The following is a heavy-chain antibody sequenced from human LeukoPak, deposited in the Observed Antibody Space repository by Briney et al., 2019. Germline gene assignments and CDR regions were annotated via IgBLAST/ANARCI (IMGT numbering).Heavy chain of an antibody. CDR1: GYTFTSYA. J-gene: IGHJ5*02. CDR2: INAGNGST. Sequence: ASVKVSCKASGYTFTSYAMHWVRQAPGQRLEWMGWINAGNGSTKYSQKFQGRVTITRDTSASTAYMELSSLRSEDTAVYYCARDGWFDPWGQGTLVTVSS. CDR3: ARDGWFDP. V-gene: IGHV1-3*01.